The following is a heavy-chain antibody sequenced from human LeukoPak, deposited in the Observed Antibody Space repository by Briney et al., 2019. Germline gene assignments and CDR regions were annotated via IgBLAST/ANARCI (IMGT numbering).Heavy chain of an antibody. CDR3: ARDPDSGDN. Sequence: GGSLRLSCTASGFTFSTYTMNWVRQAPGKGLEWVSSISSDPTYIYYADSVKGRFTISRDNAKNSLYLRMNSLRAEDTAVYYCARDPDSGDNWGQGTLVTVSS. V-gene: IGHV3-21*01. CDR1: GFTFSTYT. J-gene: IGHJ4*02. CDR2: ISSDPTYI. D-gene: IGHD1-26*01.